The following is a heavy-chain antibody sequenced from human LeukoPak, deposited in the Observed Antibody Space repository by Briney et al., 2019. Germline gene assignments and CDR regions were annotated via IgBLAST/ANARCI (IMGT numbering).Heavy chain of an antibody. CDR3: TRQWRSYWYFDL. J-gene: IGHJ2*01. V-gene: IGHV1-69*05. CDR2: IIPIFGTA. CDR1: GGTFSSYA. Sequence: SVKVSCKASGGTFSSYAISWVRQAPGQGLEWMGGIIPIFGTANYAQKFQGRVTVTRDTSTSTVYMELSSLRSEDTAVYCCTRQWRSYWYFDLWGRGTLVTVSS. D-gene: IGHD2-8*01.